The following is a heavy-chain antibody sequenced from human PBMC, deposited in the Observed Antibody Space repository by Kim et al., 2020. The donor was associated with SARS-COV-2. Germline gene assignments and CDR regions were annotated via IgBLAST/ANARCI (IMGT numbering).Heavy chain of an antibody. J-gene: IGHJ4*02. D-gene: IGHD2-8*01. V-gene: IGHV1-18*01. CDR1: GYTFSNYG. Sequence: ASVKVSCKASGYTFSNYGISWVRLAPGQGLEWMGWISGSNGATKYVQKFQGRVTMTTDTSADTAYMELRSLRSDDTALYYCARAHYSTNSPFFYWGQGTLVTVSS. CDR3: ARAHYSTNSPFFY. CDR2: ISGSNGAT.